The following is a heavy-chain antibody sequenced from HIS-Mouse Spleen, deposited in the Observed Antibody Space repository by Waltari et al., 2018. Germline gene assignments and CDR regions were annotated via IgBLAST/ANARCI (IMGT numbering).Heavy chain of an antibody. J-gene: IGHJ4*02. CDR3: ARDGGTGDFDY. CDR2: KKQNGSEK. Sequence: EVQLVESGGGLVQPGGSLRLSCAASGFTFSSYWMSWVRQAPGEGLGWVANKKQNGSEKYNVESVKGRVTTSRDNAKNSLYLQMNSLRAEDTAVYYCARDGGTGDFDYWGQGTLVTVSS. D-gene: IGHD7-27*01. CDR1: GFTFSSYW. V-gene: IGHV3-7*01.